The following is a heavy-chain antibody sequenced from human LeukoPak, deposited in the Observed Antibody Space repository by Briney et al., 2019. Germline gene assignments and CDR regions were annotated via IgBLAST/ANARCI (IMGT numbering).Heavy chain of an antibody. Sequence: ASETLSLTCTVSDGAIAGYSWGWIRQPPGKGLEWIGYIYYSGSTNYNPSLKSRVTISVDTSKNQFSLKLSSVTAADTAVYYCARSTRGHIVVVTAIYYYYYMDVWGKGTTVTVSS. D-gene: IGHD2-21*02. CDR1: DGAIAGYS. V-gene: IGHV4-59*01. J-gene: IGHJ6*03. CDR2: IYYSGST. CDR3: ARSTRGHIVVVTAIYYYYYMDV.